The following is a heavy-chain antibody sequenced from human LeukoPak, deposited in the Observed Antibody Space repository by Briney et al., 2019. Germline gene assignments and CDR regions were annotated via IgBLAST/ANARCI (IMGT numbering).Heavy chain of an antibody. D-gene: IGHD4-17*01. V-gene: IGHV3-23*01. CDR1: GFTFSIYT. CDR3: ASTVTTWLPDY. J-gene: IGHJ4*02. Sequence: GGSLRLSCAASGFTFSIYTMNWVRQAPGKGLEWVSIINHSGEGTYYADSVQGRFTISRDNSKNTVHLQMNSLRAEDTAIYYCASTVTTWLPDYWGQGTLVTVSS. CDR2: INHSGEGT.